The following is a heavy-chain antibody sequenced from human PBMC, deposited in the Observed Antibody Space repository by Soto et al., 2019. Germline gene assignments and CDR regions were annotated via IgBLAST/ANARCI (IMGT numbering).Heavy chain of an antibody. CDR2: IIPIIGVT. CDR3: PRESRGADVADH. J-gene: IGHJ5*02. Sequence: QVQLVQSGAEVKRPGSSVKVSCESSGDTFNSYVISWVRQATGQGLEWMGGIIPIIGVTHYAQGFQGRVTISALSSTGTAYIKLTNLGFEDTAFYYCPRESRGADVADHWGQGTLVSVSS. CDR1: GDTFNSYV. V-gene: IGHV1-69*17. D-gene: IGHD2-21*01.